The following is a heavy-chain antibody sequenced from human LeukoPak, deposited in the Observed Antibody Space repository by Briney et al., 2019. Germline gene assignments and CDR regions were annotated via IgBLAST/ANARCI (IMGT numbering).Heavy chain of an antibody. CDR2: ISGSGGST. J-gene: IGHJ5*02. CDR1: GFTFSSYA. Sequence: PGGSLRLSCAASGFTFSSYAMSWVRQAPGKGLEWVSAISGSGGSTYYADSVKGRFTISRDNSKNTLYLQMNSLRAEDAAVYYCAKREYGDYNNWFDPWGQGTLVTVSS. V-gene: IGHV3-23*01. CDR3: AKREYGDYNNWFDP. D-gene: IGHD4-17*01.